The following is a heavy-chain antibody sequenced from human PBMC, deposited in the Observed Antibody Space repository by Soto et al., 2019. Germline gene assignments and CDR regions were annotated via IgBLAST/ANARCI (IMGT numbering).Heavy chain of an antibody. CDR2: ISSSSSYI. J-gene: IGHJ5*02. V-gene: IGHV3-21*01. CDR1: GFTFSSYS. D-gene: IGHD6-13*01. Sequence: GGSLRLSCAASGFTFSSYSMNWVRQAPGKGLEWVSSISSSSSYIYYADSVKGRFTISRDNAKNSLYLQMNSLRAEDTAVYYCARARIAAAGNNWFDPWGQGTLVTV. CDR3: ARARIAAAGNNWFDP.